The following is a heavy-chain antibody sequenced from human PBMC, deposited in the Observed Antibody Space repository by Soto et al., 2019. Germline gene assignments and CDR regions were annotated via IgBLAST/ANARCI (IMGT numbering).Heavy chain of an antibody. CDR1: GGTFSTYS. CDR2: IIPMLGVR. CDR3: TIGSWSGEVFDI. D-gene: IGHD2-21*01. V-gene: IGHV1-69*02. J-gene: IGHJ3*02. Sequence: QVQLVQSGAEVKKPGSSVKVSCKDSGGTFSTYSMFWVRQAPGQGLEWMGSIIPMLGVRNYAQRFQDRATTIADKSTATFHMELSSLRSEHTALYYCTIGSWSGEVFDIWGQGTMVTVSS.